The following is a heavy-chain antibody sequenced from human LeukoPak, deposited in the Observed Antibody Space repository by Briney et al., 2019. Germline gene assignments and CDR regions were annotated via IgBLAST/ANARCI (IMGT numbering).Heavy chain of an antibody. CDR2: IYGGDST. D-gene: IGHD6-13*01. CDR1: GFTVSSNY. Sequence: GGSLRLSCAASGFTVSSNYMSWVRQAPGKGLEWVSVIYGGDSTYYADSVKGRFTISRDNSKNTLYLQMNSLKAEDTAVYYCARDEQAAAGTFDYWGQGTLVTASS. J-gene: IGHJ4*02. CDR3: ARDEQAAAGTFDY. V-gene: IGHV3-66*01.